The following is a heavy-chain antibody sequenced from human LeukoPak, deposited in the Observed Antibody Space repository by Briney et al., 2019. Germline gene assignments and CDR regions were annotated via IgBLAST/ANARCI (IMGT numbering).Heavy chain of an antibody. CDR1: GFTFDDYA. J-gene: IGHJ1*01. CDR3: ARHGDGDNFEYIRH. V-gene: IGHV3-9*01. D-gene: IGHD5-24*01. Sequence: PGGSLRLSCAASGFTFDDYAMHWVRQAPGKGLEWVSGISWNSGSIGYADSVKGRFTISRDNAKNSLYLQMNSLRAEDTALYYCARHGDGDNFEYIRHWGQGTLVTVSS. CDR2: ISWNSGSI.